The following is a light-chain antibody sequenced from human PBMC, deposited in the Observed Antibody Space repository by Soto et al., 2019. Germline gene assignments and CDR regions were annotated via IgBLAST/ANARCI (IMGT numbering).Light chain of an antibody. J-gene: IGKJ5*01. Sequence: EIVLTQSPATLSLSPGERATLSCRASQSVSSYLAWYQQKSGQAPRLLIYDASNRATGIPARFSGSGSGTDFTRTISSLEPEDSAVYYCQQRSIWPITFGQGTRLGIK. CDR2: DAS. V-gene: IGKV3-11*01. CDR3: QQRSIWPIT. CDR1: QSVSSY.